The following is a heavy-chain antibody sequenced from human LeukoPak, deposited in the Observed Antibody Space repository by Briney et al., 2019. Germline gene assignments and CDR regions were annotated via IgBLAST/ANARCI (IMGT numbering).Heavy chain of an antibody. D-gene: IGHD2-2*02. CDR3: ARDQGRYCSSTSCYMSHSRYFDY. J-gene: IGHJ4*02. CDR1: GYTFTSYG. CDR2: ISAYNGNA. Sequence: ASVKVSCKASGYTFTSYGISWVRQAPGQGLEWMGWISAYNGNANYAQKLQGRVTMTTDTSTSTAYMELRSLRSDDTAVYYCARDQGRYCSSTSCYMSHSRYFDYWGQGTLVTVSS. V-gene: IGHV1-18*01.